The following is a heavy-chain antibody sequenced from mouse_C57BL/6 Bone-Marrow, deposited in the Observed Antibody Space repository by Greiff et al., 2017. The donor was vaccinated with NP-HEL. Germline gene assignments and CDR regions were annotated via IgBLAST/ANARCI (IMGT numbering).Heavy chain of an antibody. D-gene: IGHD1-1*01. CDR1: GYTFTSYG. Sequence: VQGVESGAELARPGASVKLSCKASGYTFTSYGISWVKQRTGQGLEWIGEIYPRSGNTYYNEKFKGKATLTADKSSSTAYMELRSLTSEDSAVYFCARDPPHYYGSGYNYWGQGTTLTVSS. J-gene: IGHJ2*01. CDR3: ARDPPHYYGSGYNY. V-gene: IGHV1-81*01. CDR2: IYPRSGNT.